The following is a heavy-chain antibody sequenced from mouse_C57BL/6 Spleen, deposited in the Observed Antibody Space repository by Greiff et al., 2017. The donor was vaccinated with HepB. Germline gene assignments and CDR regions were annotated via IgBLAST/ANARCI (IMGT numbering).Heavy chain of an antibody. J-gene: IGHJ1*03. Sequence: EVKLMESGGGLVQPGGSLKLSCAASGFTFSDYGMAWVRQAPRKGPEWVAFISNLAYSIYYADTVTGRFTISRENAKNTLYLEMSSLRSEDTAMYYCARQGLAYYYGSSYDWYFDVWGTGTTVTVSS. V-gene: IGHV5-15*01. D-gene: IGHD1-1*01. CDR2: ISNLAYSI. CDR3: ARQGLAYYYGSSYDWYFDV. CDR1: GFTFSDYG.